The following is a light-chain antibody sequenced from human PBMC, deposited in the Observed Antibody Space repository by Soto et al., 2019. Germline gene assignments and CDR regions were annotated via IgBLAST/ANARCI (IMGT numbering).Light chain of an antibody. Sequence: QPVLTQPPSASGTPGQRVTISCSGSSFNLGSNTVNWYQQLPGTAPKLLIYTNNQRPSGVPDRFSGSKSGTSASLAIIGLQSEDEADYYCAAWDDSLNGYVFGTGTKLTVL. J-gene: IGLJ1*01. V-gene: IGLV1-44*01. CDR3: AAWDDSLNGYV. CDR1: SFNLGSNT. CDR2: TNN.